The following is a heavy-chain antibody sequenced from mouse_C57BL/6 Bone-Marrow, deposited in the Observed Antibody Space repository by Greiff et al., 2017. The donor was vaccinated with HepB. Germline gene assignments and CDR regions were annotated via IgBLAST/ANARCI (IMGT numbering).Heavy chain of an antibody. Sequence: EVKVVESGGGLVKPGGSLKLSCAASGFTFSSYAMSWVRQTPEKRLEWVATISDGGSYTYYPDNVKGRFTISRDNAKNNLYLQISHLKSEDTAMYYCARGGPTIVTTWYFDVWGTGTTVTVSS. V-gene: IGHV5-4*03. D-gene: IGHD2-5*01. CDR2: ISDGGSYT. J-gene: IGHJ1*03. CDR3: ARGGPTIVTTWYFDV. CDR1: GFTFSSYA.